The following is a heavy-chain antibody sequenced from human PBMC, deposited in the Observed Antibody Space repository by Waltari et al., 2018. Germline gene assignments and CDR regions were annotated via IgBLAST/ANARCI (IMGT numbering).Heavy chain of an antibody. V-gene: IGHV3-7*01. D-gene: IGHD3-3*01. J-gene: IGHJ4*02. CDR3: ARFGVEAGLDG. CDR1: GFTFSSGW. CDR2: IKPDGGEK. Sequence: EVQLVVSGGGLVRPGGSLRLSCAASGFTFSSGWMSWVRQAPGKGVECVANIKPDGGEKFYADSVKGRFTISRDNARNSLYLQMTSLRVEDTAVYYCARFGVEAGLDGWGQGTLVTVSS.